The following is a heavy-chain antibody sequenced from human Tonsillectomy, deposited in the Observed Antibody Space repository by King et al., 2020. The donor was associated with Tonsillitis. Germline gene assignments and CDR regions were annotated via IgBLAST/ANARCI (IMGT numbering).Heavy chain of an antibody. CDR3: ARDKDHSLES. D-gene: IGHD2/OR15-2a*01. CDR1: GYSFTSNG. CDR2: MSTNSCNT. Sequence: VQLVESGREVKEPGASVKVSCKASGYSFTSNGLSWVRQAPGKGLEWMGWMSTNSCNTKYEQKGQGIVTMTTDTSTSPAYMELRSLRSDDTAVYYCARDKDHSLESWGQGTLVTVSS. J-gene: IGHJ5*02. V-gene: IGHV1-18*01.